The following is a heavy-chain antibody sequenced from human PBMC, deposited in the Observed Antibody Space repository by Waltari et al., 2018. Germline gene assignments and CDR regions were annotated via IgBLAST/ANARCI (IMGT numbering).Heavy chain of an antibody. Sequence: QVELVQSGAEVRKPGASVKVSCKASGYSLTSYYMHWVRQAPGLGLEWIGRINPNGGEKNAAPKFQGRVTLTRDTSVNTAFLELRSLTSDDTAVYFCARESAFSTSWYPGFDPWGQGTLVTVAS. V-gene: IGHV1-2*06. CDR2: INPNGGEK. CDR1: GYSLTSYY. D-gene: IGHD2-2*01. CDR3: ARESAFSTSWYPGFDP. J-gene: IGHJ5*02.